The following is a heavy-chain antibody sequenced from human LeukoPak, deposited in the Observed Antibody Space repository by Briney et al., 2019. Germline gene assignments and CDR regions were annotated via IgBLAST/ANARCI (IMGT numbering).Heavy chain of an antibody. Sequence: GGSVRLSCAASGFTFSSYWMNWARQAPGKGLEWVASINHNGNVNYYVDSVKGRFTISRDNAKNSLYLQMSNLRAEDTAVFYCARDQYDTWSRRGNFDSWGQGTLVIVSS. V-gene: IGHV3-7*03. D-gene: IGHD3/OR15-3a*01. J-gene: IGHJ4*02. CDR3: ARDQYDTWSRRGNFDS. CDR2: INHNGNVN. CDR1: GFTFSSYW.